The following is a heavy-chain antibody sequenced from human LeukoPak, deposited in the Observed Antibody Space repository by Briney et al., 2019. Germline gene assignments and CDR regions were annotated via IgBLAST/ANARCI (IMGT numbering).Heavy chain of an antibody. D-gene: IGHD6-25*01. CDR2: ISGGSSYI. Sequence: GGSLRLSCAASGFTFSTYNMTWVRQAPGKGLEWVSSISGGSSYIYYADSVRGRFTISRDNAKTSLYLQMNSLRPEDTAIYYCTAAWSNFDFWGQGILVAVSS. CDR3: TAAWSNFDF. V-gene: IGHV3-21*01. J-gene: IGHJ4*02. CDR1: GFTFSTYN.